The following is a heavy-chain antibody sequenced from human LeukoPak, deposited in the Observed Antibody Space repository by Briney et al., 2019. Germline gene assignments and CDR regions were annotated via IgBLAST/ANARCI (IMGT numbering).Heavy chain of an antibody. J-gene: IGHJ6*02. Sequence: GGSLRLSCAVSGYTFSIYCMNWVRQAPGKGLEGVANIKQDGSETLYVDSVRGRFTISRDNTKNSLYLQMNSLRAEDTGVYYCARRSMVRGPSNGIDVWGQGTTVTVSS. CDR3: ARRSMVRGPSNGIDV. D-gene: IGHD3-10*01. CDR2: IKQDGSET. CDR1: GYTFSIYC. V-gene: IGHV3-7*01.